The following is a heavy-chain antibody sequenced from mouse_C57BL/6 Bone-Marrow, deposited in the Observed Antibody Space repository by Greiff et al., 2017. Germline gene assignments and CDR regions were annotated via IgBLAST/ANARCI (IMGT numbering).Heavy chain of an antibody. CDR1: GFTFSDYG. J-gene: IGHJ2*01. V-gene: IGHV5-17*01. Sequence: ASGGGLVKPGGSLKLSCAASGFTFSDYGMHWVRQAPEQGLEWVSYISSGSRTIHSADPVHGRFTISRDNAKHTLFLQMTSLRSEDTAMYYCARNYYQDYWGQGTTHTVSS. CDR2: ISSGSRTI. D-gene: IGHD1-1*01. CDR3: ARNYYQDY.